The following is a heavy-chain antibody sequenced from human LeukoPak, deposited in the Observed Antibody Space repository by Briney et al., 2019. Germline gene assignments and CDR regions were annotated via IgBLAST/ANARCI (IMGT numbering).Heavy chain of an antibody. V-gene: IGHV1-2*06. CDR2: INPNSGGT. D-gene: IGHD2-2*01. CDR3: AIILRYCSSTSCYGSDP. J-gene: IGHJ5*02. Sequence: GASVKVSCKASGYTFTGYYIHWVRQAPGQGLEWMGRINPNSGGTNYAQKFQGRVTMTRDTSISTAYMELSRLRSDDTAVYYCAIILRYCSSTSCYGSDPWGQGTLVTVSS. CDR1: GYTFTGYY.